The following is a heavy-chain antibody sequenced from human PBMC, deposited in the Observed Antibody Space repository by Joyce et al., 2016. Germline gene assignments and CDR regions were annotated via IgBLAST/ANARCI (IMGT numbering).Heavy chain of an antibody. Sequence: EVQLVESGGGLVKPGGSLRISCAASGFTFSTSSMSWFRRAPGKGLEWVSASSSDSTYISYADSVKGRFTVSRDNAKNSLYLQMNSLRAEDTAVFFCARGGIVYDYSMDLWGQGTTVTVSS. CDR2: SSSDSTYI. J-gene: IGHJ6*02. V-gene: IGHV3-21*02. D-gene: IGHD3-22*01. CDR1: GFTFSTSS. CDR3: ARGGIVYDYSMDL.